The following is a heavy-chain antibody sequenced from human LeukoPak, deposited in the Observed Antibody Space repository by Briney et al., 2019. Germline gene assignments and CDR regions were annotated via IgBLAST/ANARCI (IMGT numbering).Heavy chain of an antibody. CDR2: IRFTGSYI. D-gene: IGHD5-24*01. CDR1: GFTFSSYS. J-gene: IGHJ4*02. V-gene: IGHV3-21*01. Sequence: GGSLRLSCAASGFTFSSYSMNWVRQAPGRGLEWVSSIRFTGSYIYYADSVKGRFTISRDDAKNLLSLQMISLRVEDTAVYYCARAGPRRDGYSSDYWGQGTLVTVSS. CDR3: ARAGPRRDGYSSDY.